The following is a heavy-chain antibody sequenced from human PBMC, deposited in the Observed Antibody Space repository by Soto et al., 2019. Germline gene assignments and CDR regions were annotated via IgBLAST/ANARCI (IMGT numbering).Heavy chain of an antibody. V-gene: IGHV1-2*02. J-gene: IGHJ5*02. D-gene: IGHD4-4*01. CDR2: INPNSGGT. CDR1: GYTFTGYY. CDR3: ARDPPGFHSAFDL. Sequence: ASVKVSCKASGYTFTGYYMHWVRQAPGQGLEWMGWINPNSGGTNYAQKFQGRVTMTRDTSISTAYMELSRLRSDDTAVYYCARDPPGFHSAFDLWGQGTLVTVSS.